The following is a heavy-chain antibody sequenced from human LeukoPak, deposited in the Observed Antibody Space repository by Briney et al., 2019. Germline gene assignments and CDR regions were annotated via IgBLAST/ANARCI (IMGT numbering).Heavy chain of an antibody. V-gene: IGHV4-34*01. CDR2: INHSGST. D-gene: IGHD3-10*01. CDR3: ARAFMWFGAPKNAFDI. J-gene: IGHJ3*02. Sequence: SETLSLTCAVYGGSFSGYYWSWIRQPPGKGLEWIGEINHSGSTNYNPSLKSRVTISVDTSKNQFSLQLNSVTPEDTAVYYCARAFMWFGAPKNAFDIWGQGTMVTVSS. CDR1: GGSFSGYY.